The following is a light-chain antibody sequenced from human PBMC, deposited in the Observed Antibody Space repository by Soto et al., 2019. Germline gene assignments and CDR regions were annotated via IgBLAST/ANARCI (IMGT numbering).Light chain of an antibody. V-gene: IGLV1-40*01. CDR3: QSFDSSLNERV. Sequence: QSVLTQPPSVSAAPGQKVTISCSGSSSNIGHNYVSWYQQVPGTAPKLLIYDNTNRPSGVPDRFSGSKSGTSASLAITGLQAEDEADYYCQSFDSSLNERVFGGGTKVTVL. CDR2: DNT. CDR1: SSNIGHNY. J-gene: IGLJ3*02.